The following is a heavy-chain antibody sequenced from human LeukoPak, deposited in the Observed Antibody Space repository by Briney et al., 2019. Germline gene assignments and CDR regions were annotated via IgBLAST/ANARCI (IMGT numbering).Heavy chain of an antibody. Sequence: ASVKVSCKASGYTFTYYGINWVRQAHGQGLEWMGWLGAYNGNTNYAQKLQGRVTLTTDTSTSTAYMELRSLRSDDTAVYYCARERGELEPLDIWGQGTMVTVYS. V-gene: IGHV1-18*01. J-gene: IGHJ3*02. CDR1: GYTFTYYG. D-gene: IGHD1-26*01. CDR3: ARERGELEPLDI. CDR2: LGAYNGNT.